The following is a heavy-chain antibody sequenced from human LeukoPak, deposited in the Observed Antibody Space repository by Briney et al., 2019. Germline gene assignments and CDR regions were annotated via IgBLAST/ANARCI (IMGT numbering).Heavy chain of an antibody. V-gene: IGHV1-69*13. Sequence: SVKVSCKASGGTFSSYAISWVRQAPGQGLEWMGGIIPIFGTANYAQKFQGRVTITADESTSTAYMELSSLRSEDTAVYYCASYRRWLQPFDYWGQGTLVTVSS. CDR3: ASYRRWLQPFDY. CDR2: IIPIFGTA. CDR1: GGTFSSYA. D-gene: IGHD5-24*01. J-gene: IGHJ4*02.